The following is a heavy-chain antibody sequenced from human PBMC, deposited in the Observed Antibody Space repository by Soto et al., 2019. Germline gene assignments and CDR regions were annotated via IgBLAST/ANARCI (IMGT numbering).Heavy chain of an antibody. CDR1: GGTFSSYA. CDR3: ARDIVATIKGGNWFDP. CDR2: IIPIFGTA. D-gene: IGHD5-12*01. V-gene: IGHV1-69*13. J-gene: IGHJ5*02. Sequence: ASVKVSCKASGGTFSSYAISCVRQAPGQGLEWMGGIIPIFGTANYAQKFQGRVTITADESTSTAYMELSSLRSEDTAVYYCARDIVATIKGGNWFDPWGQGTLVTVSS.